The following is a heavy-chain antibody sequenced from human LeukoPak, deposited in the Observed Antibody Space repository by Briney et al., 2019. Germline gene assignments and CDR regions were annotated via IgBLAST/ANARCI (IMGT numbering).Heavy chain of an antibody. CDR2: ISNDRSDK. CDR3: ARESGDGYNYFDY. J-gene: IGHJ4*02. D-gene: IGHD5-24*01. CDR1: GFTFTTYA. V-gene: IGHV3-30-3*01. Sequence: GGSLRLSCAASGFTFTTYAMHRVRQAPGKGLEWVAVISNDRSDKYYADSVKGRFTISRDNSKNTLYLQMNSLRAEDTAVYYCARESGDGYNYFDYWGQGTLVTVSS.